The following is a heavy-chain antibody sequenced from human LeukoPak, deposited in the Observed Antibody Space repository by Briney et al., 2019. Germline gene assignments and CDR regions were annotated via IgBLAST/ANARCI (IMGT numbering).Heavy chain of an antibody. CDR1: GGSISSYY. D-gene: IGHD3-9*01. CDR2: IHYSGST. V-gene: IGHV4-59*01. J-gene: IGHJ4*02. CDR3: ARGGYYDILTGYYVYLDY. Sequence: SETLSLTCTVSGGSISSYYWSWIRQPPGKGLEWSGYIHYSGSTNYNPSLESRVTISVDTSKNQFSLKLSSVTAADTAVYYCARGGYYDILTGYYVYLDYWGQGTLVTVSS.